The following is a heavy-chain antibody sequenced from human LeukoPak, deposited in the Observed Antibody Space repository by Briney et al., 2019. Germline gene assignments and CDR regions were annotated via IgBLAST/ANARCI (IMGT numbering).Heavy chain of an antibody. CDR1: GGTFRNYA. D-gene: IGHD3-22*01. Sequence: ASVKVPCKASGGTFRNYAISWVRQAPGQGLEWMGGIIPFFGTANYAQKFQGRVTITADESTNTAYMELSSLRSEDTAVYYCARVRYYYDSNDPWGQGTLVTVSS. J-gene: IGHJ5*02. CDR2: IIPFFGTA. V-gene: IGHV1-69*01. CDR3: ARVRYYYDSNDP.